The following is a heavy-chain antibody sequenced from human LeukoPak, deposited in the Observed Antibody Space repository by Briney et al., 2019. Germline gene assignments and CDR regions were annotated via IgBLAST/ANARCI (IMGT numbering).Heavy chain of an antibody. V-gene: IGHV4-34*01. D-gene: IGHD2-8*01. CDR1: GGSFSGYY. J-gene: IGHJ5*02. CDR2: INHSGST. Sequence: SETLSLTCAVYGGSFSGYYWSWIRQPPGKGLEWIGEINHSGSTNYNPSLKSRVTISVDTSKNQFSLKLSSVTAADTAVYYCARGFSLTNGDWFDPWGQGTLVTVSS. CDR3: ARGFSLTNGDWFDP.